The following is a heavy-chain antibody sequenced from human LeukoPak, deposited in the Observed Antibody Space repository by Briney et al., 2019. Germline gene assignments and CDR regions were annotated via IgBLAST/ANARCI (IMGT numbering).Heavy chain of an antibody. D-gene: IGHD2-2*01. Sequence: GGSLRLSCAASGFTFSSYAMSWVRQAPGKGLEWVSVISGSGDNTYYADSVEGGFTISRDNSKNTLYLQMSSLRAEDTAVYYCVKGYCSGTSCYAFDYWGQGTLVTVSS. CDR2: ISGSGDNT. J-gene: IGHJ4*02. CDR3: VKGYCSGTSCYAFDY. V-gene: IGHV3-23*01. CDR1: GFTFSSYA.